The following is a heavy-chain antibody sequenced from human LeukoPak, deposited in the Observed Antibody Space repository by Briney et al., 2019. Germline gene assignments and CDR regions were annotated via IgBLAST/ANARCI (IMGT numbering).Heavy chain of an antibody. CDR1: GFTFSSYW. CDR2: IKQDGSEK. D-gene: IGHD1-26*01. J-gene: IGHJ4*02. Sequence: GGSLRPSCAASGFTFSSYWMSWVRQAPGKGLEWVANIKQDGSEKYYVDSVKGRFTISRDNAKNSLHLQMNSLRAEDTAVYYCARRRYSGSSQHFDYWGQGTLVTVSS. V-gene: IGHV3-7*01. CDR3: ARRRYSGSSQHFDY.